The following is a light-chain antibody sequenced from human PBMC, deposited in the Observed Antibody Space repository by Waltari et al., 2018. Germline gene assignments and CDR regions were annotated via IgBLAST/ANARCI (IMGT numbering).Light chain of an antibody. Sequence: QAVLTQPPSVSKGLRQTATLTCTGNNNNVGYEGATWLQQHQGHPPKLLFYRNNNRPSGISERFSASRSGSTASLTITGLQTEDEADYYCSAWDSSLSAWVFGGGTKLTVL. CDR3: SAWDSSLSAWV. V-gene: IGLV10-54*04. CDR2: RNN. CDR1: NNNVGYEG. J-gene: IGLJ3*02.